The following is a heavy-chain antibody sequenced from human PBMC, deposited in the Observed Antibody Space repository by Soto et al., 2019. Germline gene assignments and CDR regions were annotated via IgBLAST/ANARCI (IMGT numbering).Heavy chain of an antibody. Sequence: PGGSLRLSCAASGFTVSSNYMSWVRQAPGKGLEWVSVIYSGGSTYYADSVKGRFTISRDNSKNTLYLQMNSLRAEDTAVYYCARDAVYGGSYAFDIWGQGTMVTVSS. J-gene: IGHJ3*02. CDR1: GFTVSSNY. D-gene: IGHD2-15*01. V-gene: IGHV3-53*01. CDR2: IYSGGST. CDR3: ARDAVYGGSYAFDI.